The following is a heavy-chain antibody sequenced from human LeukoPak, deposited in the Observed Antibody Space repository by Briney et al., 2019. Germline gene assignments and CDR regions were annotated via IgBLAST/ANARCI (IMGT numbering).Heavy chain of an antibody. D-gene: IGHD5-24*01. CDR1: GGSISSYY. CDR2: IYTSGST. Sequence: SETLSLTCTVSGGSISSYYWSWTRQPAGKGLEWIGRIYTSGSTNYNPSLKSRVTMSVDTSKNQFSLKLSSVTAADTAVYYCARDHPPVDGYNSWYFDYWGQGTLVTVSS. J-gene: IGHJ4*02. V-gene: IGHV4-4*07. CDR3: ARDHPPVDGYNSWYFDY.